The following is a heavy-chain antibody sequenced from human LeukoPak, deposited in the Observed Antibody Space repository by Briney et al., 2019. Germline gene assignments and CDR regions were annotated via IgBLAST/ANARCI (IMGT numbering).Heavy chain of an antibody. CDR2: INHSGST. CDR1: GGSFSGYY. CDR3: TRGVLRYFDWLCIFDY. V-gene: IGHV4-34*01. Sequence: SETLSLTCAVYGGSFSGYYWSWIRQPPGKGLEWIGEINHSGSTNYNPSLKSRVTISVDTSKNQFSLKLSSVTAADTAVYYCTRGVLRYFDWLCIFDYWGQGTLVTVSS. J-gene: IGHJ4*02. D-gene: IGHD3-9*01.